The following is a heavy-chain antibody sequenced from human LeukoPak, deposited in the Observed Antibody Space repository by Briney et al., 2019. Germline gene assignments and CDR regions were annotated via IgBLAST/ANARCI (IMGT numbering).Heavy chain of an antibody. CDR1: GGSFSGDY. CDR2: INHSGST. CDR3: AGKVVPAAMPYRIYYYHGMEV. J-gene: IGHJ6*04. V-gene: IGHV4-34*01. Sequence: PSETLSLTCAVYGGSFSGDYWSWIRQPPGKGLEWIGEINHSGSTNYNPSLKSRVTISVDTSKNQFSLKLSSVTAADTAVYYCAGKVVPAAMPYRIYYYHGMEVWGKGTTVTDSS. D-gene: IGHD2-2*01.